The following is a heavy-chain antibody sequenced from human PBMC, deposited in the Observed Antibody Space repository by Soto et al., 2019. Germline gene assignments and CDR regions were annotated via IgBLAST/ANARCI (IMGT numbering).Heavy chain of an antibody. CDR2: IWYDGSNK. J-gene: IGHJ4*02. D-gene: IGHD2-21*02. CDR3: AGDCRGGDCYIFDY. V-gene: IGHV3-33*01. CDR1: GFTFSSYG. Sequence: QVQLVESGGGVVQPGRSLRLSCAASGFTFSSYGMHWVRQAPGKGLEWVAVIWYDGSNKYYADSVKGRFTISRDNSKNTLYLQTNSLRAEDTAVYYCAGDCRGGDCYIFDYWGQGTLVTVSS.